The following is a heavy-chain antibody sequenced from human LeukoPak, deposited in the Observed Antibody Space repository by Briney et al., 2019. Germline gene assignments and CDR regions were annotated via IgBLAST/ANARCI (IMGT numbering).Heavy chain of an antibody. D-gene: IGHD3-16*02. CDR3: AKVWGSYHSFHH. CDR2: ISYDGTNK. V-gene: IGHV3-30-3*01. Sequence: PGRSLRLSCAASGFTFSSYAMHWVRQAPGKGLEWVALISYDGTNKYYADSVKGRFTISRDNSNNTLYLQMNSLRPEDTAIYYCAKVWGSYHSFHHWGQGTLVTVSS. J-gene: IGHJ4*02. CDR1: GFTFSSYA.